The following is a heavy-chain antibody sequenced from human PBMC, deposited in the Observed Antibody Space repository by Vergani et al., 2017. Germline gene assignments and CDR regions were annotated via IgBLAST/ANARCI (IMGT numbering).Heavy chain of an antibody. CDR2: INPNSGGT. J-gene: IGHJ4*02. D-gene: IGHD2-15*01. V-gene: IGHV1-2*02. CDR1: GYTFTGYY. CDR3: ATATPGYLFSS. Sequence: QVQLVQSGAEVKKPGASVKVSCKASGYTFTGYYMHWVRQAPGQGLEWMGWINPNSGGTNDAQKFQGRVTMTRDTSISTAYMELSRLRSDDPAVYYCATATPGYLFSSWGQGTLVTVSS.